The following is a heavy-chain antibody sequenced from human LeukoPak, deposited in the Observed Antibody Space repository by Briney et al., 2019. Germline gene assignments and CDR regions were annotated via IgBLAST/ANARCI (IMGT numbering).Heavy chain of an antibody. CDR3: RGTYYDSSAFFDL. CDR1: GFTFSDFA. J-gene: IGHJ4*02. Sequence: GGSLRLSCAASGFTFSDFAMHWVRQAPGKGLEWVAVVSYGGINKYYADSVRGRVSISRDNSKNTLYLQMNSLRPEDTAVYFCRGTYYDSSAFFDLWGRGTLVTVSS. CDR2: VSYGGINK. D-gene: IGHD3-22*01. V-gene: IGHV3-30*04.